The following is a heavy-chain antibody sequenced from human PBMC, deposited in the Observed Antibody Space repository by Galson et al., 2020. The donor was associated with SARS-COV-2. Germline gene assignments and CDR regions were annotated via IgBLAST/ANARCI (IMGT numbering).Heavy chain of an antibody. Sequence: GESLKISCAASGFTVSSNYMSWVRQAPGKGLEWVSGIYSGGSTKYEDSAKGRFTISRDNSKNTPYLQKNSLGAEDTAVYYCASDRDIYGMDVWGQGTTVTVSS. CDR1: GFTVSSNY. V-gene: IGHV3-53*01. CDR3: ASDRDIYGMDV. CDR2: IYSGGST. J-gene: IGHJ6*02.